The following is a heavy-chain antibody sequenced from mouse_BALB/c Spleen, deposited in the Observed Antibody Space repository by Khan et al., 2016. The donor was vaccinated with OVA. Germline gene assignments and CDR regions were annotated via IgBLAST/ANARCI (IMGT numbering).Heavy chain of an antibody. CDR2: ISPGSGDT. D-gene: IGHD1-2*01. Sequence: QVQLQQSGAELARPGASVKLSCKASGYTFTDYYINWVKQRTGQGLEWIGEISPGSGDTYYKARIKGKATLTADTYSSTAYMQLSSLTSEASAVYVGARRNYFGYTFAYWGQGTLVTVSA. J-gene: IGHJ3*01. V-gene: IGHV1-77*01. CDR3: ARRNYFGYTFAY. CDR1: GYTFTDYY.